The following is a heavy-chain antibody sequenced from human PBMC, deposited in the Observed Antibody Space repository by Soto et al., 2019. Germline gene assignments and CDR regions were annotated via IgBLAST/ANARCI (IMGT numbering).Heavy chain of an antibody. V-gene: IGHV1-69*13. D-gene: IGHD5-18*01. CDR2: IIPIFGTA. J-gene: IGHJ4*02. CDR3: ARDLFADLGCSYGHMDY. Sequence: ASVKVSCKASGGTFSSYAISWVRQAPGQGLEWMGGIIPIFGTANYAQKFQGRVTITADESTSTAYMELSSLRSEDTAVYYCARDLFADLGCSYGHMDYWGQGTLVTVSS. CDR1: GGTFSSYA.